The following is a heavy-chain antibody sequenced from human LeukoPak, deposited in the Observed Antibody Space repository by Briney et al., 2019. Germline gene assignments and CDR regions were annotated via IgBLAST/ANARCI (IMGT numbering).Heavy chain of an antibody. D-gene: IGHD3-3*01. Sequence: GGSLRLSCGASGFSFSSYAMNWVRQAPGKGLEWISGISGSGSSTYYAASVKGRFTISRDNSKITLYLQMNSLRAEDTAVYYCAKGRAFWYYYGMDVWGQGTTVTVSS. CDR3: AKGRAFWYYYGMDV. V-gene: IGHV3-23*01. J-gene: IGHJ6*02. CDR1: GFSFSSYA. CDR2: ISGSGSST.